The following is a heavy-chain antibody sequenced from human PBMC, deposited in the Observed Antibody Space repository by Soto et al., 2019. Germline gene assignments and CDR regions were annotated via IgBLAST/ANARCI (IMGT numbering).Heavy chain of an antibody. CDR1: GFTFSSYA. CDR3: ARGPSSLTRFDY. J-gene: IGHJ4*02. V-gene: IGHV3-30-3*01. Sequence: PGGSVKLSCAASGFTFSSYAVHGVRQAPGKGLAWVAVISYDGSNKYYADSVKGRFTISRDNSKNTLYLQMNSLRAEYTAVYYCARGPSSLTRFDYWVQGTLVTV. D-gene: IGHD2-15*01. CDR2: ISYDGSNK.